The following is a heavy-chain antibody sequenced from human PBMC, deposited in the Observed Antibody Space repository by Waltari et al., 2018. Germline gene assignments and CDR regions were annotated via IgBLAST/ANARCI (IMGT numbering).Heavy chain of an antibody. CDR2: ISGNDDST. J-gene: IGHJ1*01. Sequence: EVELLESGGGLVQPGGSLRLSCVAPGFTFSSYARSWVRQAQGKGLEWVSFISGNDDSTYYAESVKGRFTISRDNSKNTLFLQMDRLRAEDTAVYYCANKKKDAGVCFQYWGQGALVTVSS. D-gene: IGHD6-13*01. CDR3: ANKKKDAGVCFQY. CDR1: GFTFSSYA. V-gene: IGHV3-23*01.